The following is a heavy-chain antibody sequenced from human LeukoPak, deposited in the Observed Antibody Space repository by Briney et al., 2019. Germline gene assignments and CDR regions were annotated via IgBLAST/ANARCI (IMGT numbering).Heavy chain of an antibody. J-gene: IGHJ4*02. CDR2: ISGSGGST. D-gene: IGHD5-18*01. Sequence: PGGSLRLSCAASGFTFSSYGMSWVRQAPGKGLEWVSVISGSGGSTYYADSVKGRFTISRDNAKNSLYLQMNSLRAEDTAVYYCARDPSGGYRYWGQGTLVTVSS. V-gene: IGHV3-23*01. CDR3: ARDPSGGYRY. CDR1: GFTFSSYG.